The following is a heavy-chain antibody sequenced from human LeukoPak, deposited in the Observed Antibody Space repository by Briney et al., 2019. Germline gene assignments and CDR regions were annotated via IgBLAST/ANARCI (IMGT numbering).Heavy chain of an antibody. Sequence: GGSLRLSCAASGFTFSRSAMEWVRQAPGKGLEWVSSISGSSDYIYYADSVKGRFTISRDNTKNSVSLQMNSLRAEDTAVYYCARLYCNGGSCYGKYYFDYRGQGALVTVSS. CDR3: ARLYCNGGSCYGKYYFDY. CDR2: ISGSSDYI. D-gene: IGHD2-15*01. V-gene: IGHV3-21*01. CDR1: GFTFSRSA. J-gene: IGHJ4*02.